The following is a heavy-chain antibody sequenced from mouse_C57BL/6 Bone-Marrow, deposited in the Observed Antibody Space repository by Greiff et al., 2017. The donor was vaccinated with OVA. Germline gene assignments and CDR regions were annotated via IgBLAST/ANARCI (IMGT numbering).Heavy chain of an antibody. CDR3: ALYYGNYEPY. J-gene: IGHJ3*01. Sequence: QVQLQQSGAELARPGASVKLSCKASGYTFTSYGISWVKQRTGQGLEWIGEIYPRSGNTYYNEKFKGKATLTADKSSSPAYMELRSLTSEDSAVYFCALYYGNYEPYWGQGTLVTVSA. D-gene: IGHD2-1*01. CDR2: IYPRSGNT. CDR1: GYTFTSYG. V-gene: IGHV1-81*01.